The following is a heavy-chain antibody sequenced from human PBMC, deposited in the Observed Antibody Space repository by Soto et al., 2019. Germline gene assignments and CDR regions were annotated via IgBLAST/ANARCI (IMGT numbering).Heavy chain of an antibody. Sequence: QLHLVQSGAVVKKPGASVTVSCSASGYPVTAYYMHWVRQAPGRGLEWMGGINPATGAAKYTQTFQGRVTMARDTSTSTGFMELSGLTSGDTAVFYWAGGGGVGVAGSAAFDMWGQGTLVTVSS. V-gene: IGHV1-2*02. J-gene: IGHJ3*02. CDR2: INPATGAA. D-gene: IGHD3-3*01. CDR3: AGGGGVGVAGSAAFDM. CDR1: GYPVTAYY.